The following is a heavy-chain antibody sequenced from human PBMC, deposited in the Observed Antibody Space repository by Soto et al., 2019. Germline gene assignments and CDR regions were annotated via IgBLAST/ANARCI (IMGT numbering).Heavy chain of an antibody. D-gene: IGHD3-3*01. Sequence: GGSLRLSCAASGFTFSSYGIHWVRQAPGKGLEWVALIWYDGSNKYYADSVKGRFTISRDNSKNTVYLQMNSLRAEDTAVYYCARESYDFCYDYWGPGTLVTVSS. CDR1: GFTFSSYG. CDR3: ARESYDFCYDY. V-gene: IGHV3-33*01. CDR2: IWYDGSNK. J-gene: IGHJ4*02.